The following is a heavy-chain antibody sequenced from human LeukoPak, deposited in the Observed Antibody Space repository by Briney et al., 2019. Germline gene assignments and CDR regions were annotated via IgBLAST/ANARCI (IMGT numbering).Heavy chain of an antibody. Sequence: GGSLRLSCAASGFTFSSYSMNWVRQAPGKGLEWVSSISGSSTYIYYADSAKGRFTISRDNAKNTVYLEMNSLSVEDTATYYCIRDFRSADLWGQGTLVTVTS. CDR1: GFTFSSYS. CDR2: ISGSSTYI. J-gene: IGHJ5*02. V-gene: IGHV3-21*01. CDR3: IRDFRSADL.